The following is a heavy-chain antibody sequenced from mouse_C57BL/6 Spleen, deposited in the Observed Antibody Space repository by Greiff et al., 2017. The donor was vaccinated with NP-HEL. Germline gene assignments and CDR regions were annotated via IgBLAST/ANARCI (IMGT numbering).Heavy chain of an antibody. V-gene: IGHV1-50*01. J-gene: IGHJ4*01. CDR2: IDPSDSYT. CDR3: ARSDYGSSYDYAMDY. Sequence: QVQLQQSGAELVKPGASVKLSCKASGYTFTSYWMQWVKQRPGQGLEWIGEIDPSDSYTNYNQKFKGKATLTVDTSSSTAYMQLSSLTSEDSAVYYCARSDYGSSYDYAMDYWGQGTSVTVSS. D-gene: IGHD1-1*01. CDR1: GYTFTSYW.